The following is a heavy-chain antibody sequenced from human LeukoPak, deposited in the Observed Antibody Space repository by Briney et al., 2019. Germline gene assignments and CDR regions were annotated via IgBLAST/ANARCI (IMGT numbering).Heavy chain of an antibody. Sequence: ASVKVSCKASGYTFTSYDINWVRQATGQGLEWMGWMSLNSGNTGYAQKFQGRATMTRNTSISTAYMELSSLRSEDTAVYYCARGPKTYYYGSSGYSDSWGQGTLVTVSS. CDR2: MSLNSGNT. CDR1: GYTFTSYD. D-gene: IGHD3-22*01. V-gene: IGHV1-8*01. J-gene: IGHJ4*02. CDR3: ARGPKTYYYGSSGYSDS.